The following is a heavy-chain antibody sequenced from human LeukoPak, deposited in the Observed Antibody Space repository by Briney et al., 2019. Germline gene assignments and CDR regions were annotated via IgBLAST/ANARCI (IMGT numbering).Heavy chain of an antibody. CDR1: GFTFNNYL. Sequence: GGSLRLSCAASGFTFNNYLMSWVRQAPGKGLEWVSVLFTGGGRTLYADSVKGRFTISGDTSRTTLYLQMNGLRAEDAAVYFCAKNSGYSWQYFFDYWGQGTLVTVSS. CDR3: AKNSGYSWQYFFDY. CDR2: LFTGGGRT. J-gene: IGHJ4*02. V-gene: IGHV3-23*01. D-gene: IGHD6-25*01.